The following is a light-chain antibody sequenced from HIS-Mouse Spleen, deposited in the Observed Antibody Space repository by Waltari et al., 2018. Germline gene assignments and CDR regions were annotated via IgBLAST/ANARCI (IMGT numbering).Light chain of an antibody. CDR1: ALPKKY. CDR2: EDS. V-gene: IGLV3-10*01. J-gene: IGLJ2*01. Sequence: SYELTQPPSVSVSPGQTARITCSGDALPKKYAYWYQQKSGQAPGLVIYEDSKRPAGIPEGVSGSSSGTRATLTISGAQVEDEADYYCYSTDSSGNHRVFGGGTKLTVL. CDR3: YSTDSSGNHRV.